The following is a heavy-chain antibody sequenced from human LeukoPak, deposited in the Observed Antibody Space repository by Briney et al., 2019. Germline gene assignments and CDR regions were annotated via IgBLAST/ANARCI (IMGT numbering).Heavy chain of an antibody. CDR3: ARHGGYYYDSSGYYLRY. Sequence: SETLSLTCTVPGGSISSSSYYWGWIRQPPGKGLEWIGSIYYSGSTYYNPSLKSRVTISVDTSKNQFSLKLSSVTAADTAVYYCARHGGYYYDSSGYYLRYWGQGTLVTVSS. CDR2: IYYSGST. D-gene: IGHD3-22*01. V-gene: IGHV4-39*01. CDR1: GGSISSSSYY. J-gene: IGHJ4*02.